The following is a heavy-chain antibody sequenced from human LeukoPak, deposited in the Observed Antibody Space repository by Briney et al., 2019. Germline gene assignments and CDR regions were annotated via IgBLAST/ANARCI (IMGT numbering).Heavy chain of an antibody. CDR2: INHSGST. J-gene: IGHJ4*02. V-gene: IGHV4-34*01. D-gene: IGHD6-13*01. CDR1: GGSFSGYY. CDR3: ARGSAAAAHDY. Sequence: PSETLSLTCAVYGGSFSGYYWSWIRQPPGKGLEWIGEINHSGSTNYNPSLKSRVTTSVDTSKNQFSLKLSSVTAADTAVYYCARGSAAAAHDYWGQGTLVTVSS.